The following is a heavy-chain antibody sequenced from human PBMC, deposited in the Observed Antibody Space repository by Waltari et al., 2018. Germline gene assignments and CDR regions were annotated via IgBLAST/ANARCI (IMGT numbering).Heavy chain of an antibody. CDR2: VGGGGDDP. D-gene: IGHD1-1*01. V-gene: IGHV3-23*01. J-gene: IGHJ3*02. CDR1: GFSFSDYA. Sequence: EVQLLESGGGLIQPGGSLRLSWTASGFSFSDYAVSWVRQAPGKGLEWVSVVGGGGDDPYYTDSVKGRFTISRDNSKNTLYLQMSSMRAEDTAVYYCAKDGVARNGIYDPFDIWGQGTMVIVS. CDR3: AKDGVARNGIYDPFDI.